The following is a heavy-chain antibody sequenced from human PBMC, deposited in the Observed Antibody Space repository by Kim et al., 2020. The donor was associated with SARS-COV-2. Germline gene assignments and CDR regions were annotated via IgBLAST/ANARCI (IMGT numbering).Heavy chain of an antibody. Sequence: GRFTISRDDSKNTLYLQMNSLKTEDTAVYYCTTDLDRFDPGYQLLLDFDYWGQGTLVTVSS. CDR3: TTDLDRFDPGYQLLLDFDY. J-gene: IGHJ4*02. D-gene: IGHD2-2*01. V-gene: IGHV3-15*01.